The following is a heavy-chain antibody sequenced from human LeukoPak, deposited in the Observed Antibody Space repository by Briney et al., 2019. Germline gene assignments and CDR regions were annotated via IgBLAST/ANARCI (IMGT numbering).Heavy chain of an antibody. Sequence: AGGSLRLSCAASGFTFSSYAMSWVRQAPGKGLEWVSAISGSGGSTYYADSVKGRFTISRDNSKNTLYLQMNSLRAEDTAVYYCAIFRGSSGWYWWEDDAFDIWGQGTMVTVSS. CDR1: GFTFSSYA. V-gene: IGHV3-23*01. D-gene: IGHD6-19*01. CDR3: AIFRGSSGWYWWEDDAFDI. CDR2: ISGSGGST. J-gene: IGHJ3*02.